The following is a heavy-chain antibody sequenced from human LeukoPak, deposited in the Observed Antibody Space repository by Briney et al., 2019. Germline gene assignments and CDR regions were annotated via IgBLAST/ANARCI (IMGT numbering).Heavy chain of an antibody. Sequence: GSLRLSCGASGFTFSRYSMNWVRQAPGKGLEWVSSISSSGSFIYYADSVKGRFTISRDNAKNSLYLQMNSLRAEDTAVYYCASRNQYCGGDCFWAFDIWGQGTMVTVSS. CDR3: ASRNQYCGGDCFWAFDI. V-gene: IGHV3-21*01. D-gene: IGHD2-21*02. CDR2: ISSSGSFI. J-gene: IGHJ3*02. CDR1: GFTFSRYS.